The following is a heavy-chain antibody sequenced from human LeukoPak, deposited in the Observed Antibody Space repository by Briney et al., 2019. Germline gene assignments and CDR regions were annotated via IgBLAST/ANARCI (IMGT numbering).Heavy chain of an antibody. V-gene: IGHV3-7*01. CDR1: GLTVSNYW. Sequence: GGSLRLSWAAAGLTVSNYWMRWVRQAPGEWREWVATIKEDGSEKYYVASVKGRFTISRDNARNSLSLPMNSLRAEDTAVYYCARGRQLGYWGQGTLVTVSS. J-gene: IGHJ1*01. D-gene: IGHD6-13*01. CDR2: IKEDGSEK. CDR3: ARGRQLGY.